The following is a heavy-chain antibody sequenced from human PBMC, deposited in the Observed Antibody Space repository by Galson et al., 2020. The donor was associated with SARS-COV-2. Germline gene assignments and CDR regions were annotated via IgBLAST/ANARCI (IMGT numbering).Heavy chain of an antibody. D-gene: IGHD2-2*01. CDR3: ARADIVVVPAAMDYYYYGMDV. Sequence: YAVSVKSRITINPDTSKNQFSLQLNSVTPEDTAVYYCARADIVVVPAAMDYYYYGMDVWGQGTTVTVSS. V-gene: IGHV6-1*01. J-gene: IGHJ6*02.